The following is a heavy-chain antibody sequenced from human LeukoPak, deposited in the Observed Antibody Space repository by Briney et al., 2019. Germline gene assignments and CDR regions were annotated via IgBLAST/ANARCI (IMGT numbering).Heavy chain of an antibody. J-gene: IGHJ5*02. CDR2: ISGSGGST. CDR1: GFTFSSYA. V-gene: IGHV3-23*01. D-gene: IGHD5-24*01. Sequence: GGSLRLSCAASGFTFSSYAMSWVRQAPGKGLEWVSAISGSGGSTYYADSVKGRFTISRDNSENTLYLQMNSLRAEDTAVYYCAKGRDGYNYGDWFDPWGQGTLVTVSS. CDR3: AKGRDGYNYGDWFDP.